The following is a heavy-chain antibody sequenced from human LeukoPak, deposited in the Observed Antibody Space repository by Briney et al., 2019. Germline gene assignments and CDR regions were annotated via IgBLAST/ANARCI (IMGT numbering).Heavy chain of an antibody. J-gene: IGHJ4*02. V-gene: IGHV3-30*04. D-gene: IGHD6-19*01. CDR3: ARDGIGAVPAYYFDY. CDR1: GFTFSSYA. Sequence: GGSLRLSCAASGFTFSSYAMHWVRQAPGKGLEWVAVISYDGSNKYYADSVKGRFTISRDNSKNTLYLQMNSLRAEDTAVYYCARDGIGAVPAYYFDYWGQGTLVTVSS. CDR2: ISYDGSNK.